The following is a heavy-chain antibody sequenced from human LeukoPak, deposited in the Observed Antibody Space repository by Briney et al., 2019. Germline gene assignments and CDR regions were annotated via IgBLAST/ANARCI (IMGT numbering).Heavy chain of an antibody. CDR2: ISAYNGNT. D-gene: IGHD6-19*01. J-gene: IGHJ4*02. CDR3: ARDAKLRYSSGWYDY. Sequence: EASVKLSCKASGYTFTSYGISWVRQAPGQGLEWMGWISAYNGNTNYAQKLQGRVTMTTDTSTSTAYMELRSLRSDDTAVYYCARDAKLRYSSGWYDYWGQGTLVTVSS. CDR1: GYTFTSYG. V-gene: IGHV1-18*01.